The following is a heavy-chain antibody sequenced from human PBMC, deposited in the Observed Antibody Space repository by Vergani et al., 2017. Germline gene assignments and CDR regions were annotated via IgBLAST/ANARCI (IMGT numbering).Heavy chain of an antibody. Sequence: QVQLQESGPGLVKPSQTLSLTCTVSGGSISSGGYYWSWIRQHPGKGLEWIGYIYYSGSTYYNPSLKSRVTISVDTSKNQFSLKLSSVTAADTAVYYCARLELRRYPYYDILTGYYNVGYFDYWGQGTLVTVSS. J-gene: IGHJ4*02. CDR3: ARLELRRYPYYDILTGYYNVGYFDY. CDR1: GGSISSGGYY. D-gene: IGHD3-9*01. V-gene: IGHV4-31*03. CDR2: IYYSGST.